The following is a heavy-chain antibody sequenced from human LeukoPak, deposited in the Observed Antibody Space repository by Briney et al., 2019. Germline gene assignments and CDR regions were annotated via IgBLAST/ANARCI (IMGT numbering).Heavy chain of an antibody. D-gene: IGHD3-16*02. CDR3: ARVGNYVWGSYRPNHAFDI. CDR1: GGSFSGYY. J-gene: IGHJ3*02. CDR2: INHSGST. V-gene: IGHV4-34*01. Sequence: PSETLSLTCAVYGGSFSGYYWSWIRQPPGKGLEWIGEINHSGSTNYNPSLKSRVTISVDTSKNQFSLKLSSVTAADTAVYYCARVGNYVWGSYRPNHAFDIWGQGTMVTVSS.